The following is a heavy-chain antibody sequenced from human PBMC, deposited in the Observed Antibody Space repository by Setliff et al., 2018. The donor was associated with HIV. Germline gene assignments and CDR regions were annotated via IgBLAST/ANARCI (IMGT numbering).Heavy chain of an antibody. CDR3: ARRRITMIVAPFQH. D-gene: IGHD3-22*01. J-gene: IGHJ1*01. Sequence: PSETLSLTCAVSGGSIRTGDWWSWVRQSPGKGLEWIGEISHSGSTNYNPSLRSRVTISVDTSSNQYSLKLSSVTAADTAVYYCARRRITMIVAPFQHWGQGTLVTVSS. CDR1: GGSIRTGDW. V-gene: IGHV4-4*02. CDR2: ISHSGST.